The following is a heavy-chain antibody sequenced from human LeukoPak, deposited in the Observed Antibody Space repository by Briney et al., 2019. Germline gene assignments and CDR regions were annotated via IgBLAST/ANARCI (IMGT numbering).Heavy chain of an antibody. CDR3: VSFYETY. J-gene: IGHJ4*02. V-gene: IGHV3-74*01. CDR1: GSYW. D-gene: IGHD2/OR15-2a*01. CDR2: INSDGSWT. Sequence: GGSLRLSCAASGSYWMHWVRQAPGKGLVWVSHINSDGSWTSYADSVKGRFTISKDNAKNTVYLQMNNLRAEDTAVYYSVSFYETYWGRGTLVTVSS.